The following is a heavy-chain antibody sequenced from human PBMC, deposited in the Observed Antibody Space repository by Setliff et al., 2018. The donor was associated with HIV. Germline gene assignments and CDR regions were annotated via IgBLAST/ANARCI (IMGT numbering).Heavy chain of an antibody. J-gene: IGHJ4*03. CDR3: ARDPHYFDTSGHYSWFYFDY. D-gene: IGHD3-22*01. Sequence: SETLSLTCTVSGGSMTSSNYYWGWIRQSPGRGLEWIGSISSSGSTTYHPSLRSRVTVSAATSKNQFSLKLTSVTAADTAVYFCARDPHYFDTSGHYSWFYFDYWGQGTMVTVS. CDR2: ISSSGST. CDR1: GGSMTSSNYY. V-gene: IGHV4-39*07.